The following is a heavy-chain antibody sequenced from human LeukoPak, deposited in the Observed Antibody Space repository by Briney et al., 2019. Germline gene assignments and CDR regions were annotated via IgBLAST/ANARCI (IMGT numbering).Heavy chain of an antibody. Sequence: PSETLSLTCTVSGDSISSSSYYWGWVRQPPGRALEWIAIIYYTGSTYYNPSLKSRVTISVDTSKNQFSLKLSSVTAADTAVYYCATIEYSSSIVYWGQGTLVTVSS. J-gene: IGHJ4*02. V-gene: IGHV4-39*07. CDR1: GDSISSSSYY. CDR2: IYYTGST. D-gene: IGHD6-6*01. CDR3: ATIEYSSSIVY.